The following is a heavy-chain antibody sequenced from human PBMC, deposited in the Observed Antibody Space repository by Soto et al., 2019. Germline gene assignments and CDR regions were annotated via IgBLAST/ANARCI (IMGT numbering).Heavy chain of an antibody. V-gene: IGHV3-48*02. CDR2: ISSSASTI. CDR3: AKAPYYYDSSGYRDNTYFDY. Sequence: GGSLRLSCAASGFTFKNYAMNWVRQAPGKGLEWVSYISSSASTIYQVDSVKGRFTISRDSAKNSLYLQMNSLRDEDTAVYYCAKAPYYYDSSGYRDNTYFDYWGQGTLVTVSS. D-gene: IGHD3-22*01. CDR1: GFTFKNYA. J-gene: IGHJ4*02.